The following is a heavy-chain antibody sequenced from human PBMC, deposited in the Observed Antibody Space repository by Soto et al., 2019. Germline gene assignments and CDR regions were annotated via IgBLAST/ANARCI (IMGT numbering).Heavy chain of an antibody. Sequence: EVQLVESGGGLVQPGGSLKLSCAASGFMFSDSTIDWVRQAPGKGLEWVGRIRSRASGYSTTYAASVKGVFTMSRDDSKSTAYLQLNGLKIEDTAVYFCTGGNTGHCDQWGQGTLVTVSS. CDR2: IRSRASGYST. CDR3: TGGNTGHCDQ. V-gene: IGHV3-73*02. CDR1: GFMFSDST. J-gene: IGHJ4*02. D-gene: IGHD1-1*01.